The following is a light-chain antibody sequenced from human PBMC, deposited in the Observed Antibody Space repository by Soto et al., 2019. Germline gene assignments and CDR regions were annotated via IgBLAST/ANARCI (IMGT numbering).Light chain of an antibody. J-gene: IGKJ2*01. CDR1: QSVTSSY. V-gene: IGKV3-20*01. Sequence: NVLTQSPGTLSLSPGKRATLSCRATQSVTSSYFAWYQQKPGQAPRLLIYGVSSRATDIPDRFSGSGSGTDFTLTISRLEPEDFVVYYCQQYSSLPHTFGQGTKLEVK. CDR3: QQYSSLPHT. CDR2: GVS.